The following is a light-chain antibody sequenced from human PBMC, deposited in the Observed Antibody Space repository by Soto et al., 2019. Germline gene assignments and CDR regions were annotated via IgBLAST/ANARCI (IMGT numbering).Light chain of an antibody. J-gene: IGKJ5*01. CDR3: QLYGISPH. CDR2: ASS. V-gene: IGKV3-20*01. CDR1: QSRGSNF. Sequence: EILFTLSPGTLSLSPGERATLSCKTSQSRGSNFLAWYQHKPGQAPRLLIYASSNRATGIPDRFSGSASGTDFTLTINRLEPEDFAVYYCQLYGISPHFGQGTRLEIK.